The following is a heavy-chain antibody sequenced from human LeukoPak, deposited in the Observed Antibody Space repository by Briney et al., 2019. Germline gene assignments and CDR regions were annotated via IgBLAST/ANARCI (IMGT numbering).Heavy chain of an antibody. Sequence: GGSQRLSCAASGFAFNTYAMSWVRQAPAKGLEWVSAIYTGGSTYYADSVKGRFTISRDNSKNTLYLQMNSLRAEDTAVYYCARDHPDAGMDVWGQGTTVTVSS. J-gene: IGHJ6*02. CDR3: ARDHPDAGMDV. CDR1: GFAFNTYA. CDR2: IYTGGST. D-gene: IGHD1-14*01. V-gene: IGHV3-66*01.